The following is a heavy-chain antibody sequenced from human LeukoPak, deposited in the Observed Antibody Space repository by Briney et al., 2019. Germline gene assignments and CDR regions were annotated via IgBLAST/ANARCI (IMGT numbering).Heavy chain of an antibody. J-gene: IGHJ4*02. D-gene: IGHD6-13*01. CDR2: INSDGSST. CDR1: GFTFSSYW. Sequence: GGSLGLSCAASGFTFSSYWMRWVRQAPGKRLVWVSRINSDGSSTSYADSVKGRFTISRDNAKNTLYLQMNSLRAEDTAVYYCARVIAAADPYYFDYWGQGTLVTVSS. CDR3: ARVIAAADPYYFDY. V-gene: IGHV3-74*01.